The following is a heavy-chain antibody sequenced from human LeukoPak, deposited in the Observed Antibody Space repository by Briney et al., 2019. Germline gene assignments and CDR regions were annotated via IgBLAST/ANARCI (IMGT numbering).Heavy chain of an antibody. CDR1: GFTFSSYW. CDR2: INCDGSST. CDR3: ASYSNYVDGWYDP. V-gene: IGHV3-74*01. J-gene: IGHJ5*02. D-gene: IGHD4-11*01. Sequence: GGSLRLSCAASGFTFSSYWMHWVRQAPAKGLVWVSRINCDGSSTLYADSVKDRFTISRDNDKNSLYVQMNSQRAGAAAVYLCASYSNYVDGWYDPWGQVTLVTVSS.